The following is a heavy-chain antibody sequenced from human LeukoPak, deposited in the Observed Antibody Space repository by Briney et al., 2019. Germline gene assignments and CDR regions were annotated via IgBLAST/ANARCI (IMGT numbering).Heavy chain of an antibody. V-gene: IGHV3-53*01. CDR2: IYSGGST. CDR1: GFTVSSNY. J-gene: IGHJ4*02. D-gene: IGHD3-22*01. Sequence: GGSLRLSCAASGFTVSSNYMSWVRQAPGKGLEWVSVIYSGGSTYYADSVKGRFTISRDNSKNTLYLQMNSLRAEDTAVYYCARDHYYDSSACAYWGQGTLVTVSS. CDR3: ARDHYYDSSACAY.